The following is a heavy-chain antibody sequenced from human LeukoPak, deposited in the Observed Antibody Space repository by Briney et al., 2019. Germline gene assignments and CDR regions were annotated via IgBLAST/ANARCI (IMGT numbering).Heavy chain of an antibody. D-gene: IGHD3-22*01. CDR1: GYTFTSYG. J-gene: IGHJ6*02. CDR2: ISAYNGNT. CDR3: ARAGYYDSSGDRGYYYGMDV. Sequence: GASVKVSCKASGYTFTSYGISWVRQAPGQGLEWMGWISAYNGNTNYAQKLQGRVTMTTDTSTSTAYMELRSLRSDDTAVYYCARAGYYDSSGDRGYYYGMDVWGQGTTVTVSS. V-gene: IGHV1-18*01.